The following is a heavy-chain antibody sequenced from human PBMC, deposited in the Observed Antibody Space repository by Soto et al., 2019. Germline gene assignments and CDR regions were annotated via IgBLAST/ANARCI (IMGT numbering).Heavy chain of an antibody. V-gene: IGHV3-13*01. CDR3: ARANYGYDAFDI. CDR1: GFTFSSYD. J-gene: IGHJ3*02. D-gene: IGHD4-17*01. Sequence: GGSLRLSCAASGFTFSSYDMHWVRQATGKGLEWVSAIGTAGDTYYPGSVKGRFTISRENAKNSLYLQMNSLRAEDTAVYYCARANYGYDAFDIWGQGTMVTVSS. CDR2: IGTAGDT.